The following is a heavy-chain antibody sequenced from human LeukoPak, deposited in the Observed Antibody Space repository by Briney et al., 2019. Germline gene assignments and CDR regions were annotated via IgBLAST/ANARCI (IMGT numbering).Heavy chain of an antibody. J-gene: IGHJ4*02. CDR3: ARGQRVLKYAPDY. D-gene: IGHD3-10*01. V-gene: IGHV4-31*03. Sequence: SQTLSLTCNVSGASMRSETHYWSWLRQHPGKGPEWIAYIYYTAGAYYNPSLESRVSISLDASENQFSLKLTSVTAADAAVYYCARGQRVLKYAPDYWGQGTLVTVSS. CDR2: IYYTAGA. CDR1: GASMRSETHY.